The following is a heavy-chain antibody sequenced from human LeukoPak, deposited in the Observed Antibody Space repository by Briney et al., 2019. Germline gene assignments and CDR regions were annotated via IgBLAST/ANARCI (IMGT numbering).Heavy chain of an antibody. V-gene: IGHV4-4*07. J-gene: IGHJ4*02. D-gene: IGHD4-17*01. CDR2: ISSSGST. CDR3: ARLTVTEYYFDY. Sequence: SETLSLTCSVSGGSISGYYWSWIRQPAGKGLECIGRISSSGSTNYNPSLKSRVTISVDTSKNQFSLKLSSVTAADTAVYYCARLTVTEYYFDYWGQGTLVTVSS. CDR1: GGSISGYY.